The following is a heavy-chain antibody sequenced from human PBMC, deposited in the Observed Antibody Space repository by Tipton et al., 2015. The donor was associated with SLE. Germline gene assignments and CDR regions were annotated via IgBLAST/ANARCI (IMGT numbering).Heavy chain of an antibody. CDR2: IYVGGTT. V-gene: IGHV3-53*05. CDR3: ARAGTWGNCDY. Sequence: SLRLSCAASGFTVNTKYMTWVRQAPGKGLEWVSVIYVGGTTYHADSVKGRFSISRDNSQNTLYLQMNSLSADDTAVYYCARAGTWGNCDYWGQGTLVTVSS. D-gene: IGHD3-16*01. J-gene: IGHJ4*02. CDR1: GFTVNTKY.